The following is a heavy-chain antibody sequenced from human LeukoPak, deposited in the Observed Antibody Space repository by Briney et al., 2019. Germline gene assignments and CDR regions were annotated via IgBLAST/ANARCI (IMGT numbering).Heavy chain of an antibody. D-gene: IGHD1-26*01. CDR2: INPNSGGT. V-gene: IGHV1-2*06. CDR3: ARVLSGSYRKALDY. J-gene: IGHJ4*02. CDR1: GYTFTGYY. Sequence: GASVKVSCKASGYTFTGYYMHWVRQAPGQGLEWMGRINPNSGGTNYAQKFQGRVTMTRDTSISTAYMELSRLRSDDTAVYYCARVLSGSYRKALDYWGQGTLVTVSS.